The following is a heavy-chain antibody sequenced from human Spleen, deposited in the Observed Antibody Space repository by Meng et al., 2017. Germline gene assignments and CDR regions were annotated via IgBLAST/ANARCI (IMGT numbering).Heavy chain of an antibody. CDR1: GFTFNTYS. CDR2: INRDGSST. V-gene: IGHV3-74*01. CDR3: ARGGTYYFGSGSYLTTQDGMDV. D-gene: IGHD3-10*01. Sequence: GGSLRLSCAASGFTFNTYSMNWVRQPPGKGLGWLSLINRDGSSTNYADSVKGRFTISRDNAKNTLYLQMNSLRAEDTAVYYCARGGTYYFGSGSYLTTQDGMDVWGQGTMVTVSS. J-gene: IGHJ6*01.